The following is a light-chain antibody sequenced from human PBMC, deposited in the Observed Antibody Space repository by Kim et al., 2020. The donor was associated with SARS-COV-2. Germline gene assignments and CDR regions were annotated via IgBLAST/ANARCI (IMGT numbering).Light chain of an antibody. Sequence: ASVGDRVTITCRASQSIDSWLAWYQEKPGKAPKVLIYDASTLESGVPSRFSGSGSGTEFTLTISSLQADDFATYYCQQYRSYPLTFGGGTKVDIK. J-gene: IGKJ4*01. CDR1: QSIDSW. V-gene: IGKV1-5*01. CDR2: DAS. CDR3: QQYRSYPLT.